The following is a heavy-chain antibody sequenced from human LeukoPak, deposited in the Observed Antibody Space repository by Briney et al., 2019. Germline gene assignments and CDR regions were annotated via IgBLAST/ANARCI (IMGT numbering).Heavy chain of an antibody. CDR3: ARGALLWFGDRMEYYFDY. J-gene: IGHJ4*02. CDR2: IHYSGST. D-gene: IGHD3-10*01. V-gene: IGHV4-39*07. CDR1: DGSISSSSYY. Sequence: SETLSLTCTVSDGSISSSSYYWGWIRQPPGKGLEWIGSIHYSGSTDYNPSLKSRVSISVDTSKNQFSLKLSSMTAADTAVYYCARGALLWFGDRMEYYFDYWGQGTLLTVSS.